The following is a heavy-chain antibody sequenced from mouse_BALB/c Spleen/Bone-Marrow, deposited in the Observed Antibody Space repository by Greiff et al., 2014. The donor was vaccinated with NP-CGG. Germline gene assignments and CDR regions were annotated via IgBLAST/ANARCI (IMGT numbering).Heavy chain of an antibody. V-gene: IGHV14-3*02. CDR3: ASLTGTFDY. J-gene: IGHJ2*01. CDR1: GFNIKDTY. Sequence: VQLKESGAELVKPGASVKLSCTASGFNIKDTYIHWVKQGPEQGLEWIGRIDPAHPYTKYAPKFQGKATMTADTSSNTAYLQVSSLTSEDTAVYYCASLTGTFDYWGQGTTLTVSS. CDR2: IDPAHPYT. D-gene: IGHD4-1*01.